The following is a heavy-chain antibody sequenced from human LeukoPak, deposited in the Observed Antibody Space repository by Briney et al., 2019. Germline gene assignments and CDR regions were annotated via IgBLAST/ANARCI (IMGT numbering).Heavy chain of an antibody. V-gene: IGHV3-64D*06. CDR1: GFTFSTHA. CDR2: ISPNGDST. CDR3: VRRTLRNEMPSDY. D-gene: IGHD1-1*01. Sequence: PGGSLRLSCSASGFTFSTHAMHWVRQAPGKGLEYVSAISPNGDSTYYADSVKGRFTISRDNSKNTLYLQMSSLRAEDTAVYYCVRRTLRNEMPSDYWGQGTLVTVSS. J-gene: IGHJ4*02.